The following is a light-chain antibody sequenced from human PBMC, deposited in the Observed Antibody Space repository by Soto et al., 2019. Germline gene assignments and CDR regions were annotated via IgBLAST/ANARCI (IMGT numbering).Light chain of an antibody. CDR1: SSDIGTYNS. V-gene: IGLV2-14*01. J-gene: IGLJ3*02. CDR3: CSYTSTYTLV. CDR2: EVI. Sequence: QSVLTQPASVSGSPGQSITISCTGTSSDIGTYNSVSWYQHHPGKAPKLLIFEVIDRPSGVSDRFSGSKSGNTASLTISGLQPEDEADYYCCSYTSTYTLVFGGGTKVTDL.